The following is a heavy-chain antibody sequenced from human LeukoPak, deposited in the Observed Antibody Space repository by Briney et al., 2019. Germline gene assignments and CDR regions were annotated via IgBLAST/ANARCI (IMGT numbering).Heavy chain of an antibody. D-gene: IGHD6-19*01. CDR1: GGSISSHY. V-gene: IGHV4-4*07. J-gene: IGHJ4*02. CDR3: ARQKAVAGKAGFDY. CDR2: IYTTGST. Sequence: PSETLSLTCTVSGGSISSHYWTWIRQPAGKGLEWIGRIYTTGSTNYNPSLNSRVAMSVDMSKNQFSLKLSSVTAADTAVYYCARQKAVAGKAGFDYWGQGTLVTVSS.